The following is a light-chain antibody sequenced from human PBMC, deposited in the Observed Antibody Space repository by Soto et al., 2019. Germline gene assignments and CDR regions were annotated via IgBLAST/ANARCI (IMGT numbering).Light chain of an antibody. CDR3: GTWDSSLSAGV. Sequence: QSVLTQPPSVSAAPGQKVTITCSGSSSNIENNYVSWYQQLPGTAPKVLIYENNKRHSGIPDRFSGSKSGTSATLGITGLQTGDEAYYYCGTWDSSLSAGVFGAGTKVTVL. J-gene: IGLJ1*01. CDR2: ENN. CDR1: SSNIENNY. V-gene: IGLV1-51*02.